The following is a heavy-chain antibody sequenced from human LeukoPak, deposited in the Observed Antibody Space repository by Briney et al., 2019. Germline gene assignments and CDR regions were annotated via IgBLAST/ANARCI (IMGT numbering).Heavy chain of an antibody. Sequence: PGRSLRLYCTASGFTYGYHAMSWVRQAPGKGLEWVGVIRSKAYGGTTEYAASVNGRFTISRDDSNSIAYLQMNSLQPEHTAMYYCARGPIQLWIHNGMDVWGQGTTVTVSS. CDR3: ARGPIQLWIHNGMDV. D-gene: IGHD5-18*01. CDR1: GFTYGYHA. J-gene: IGHJ6*02. CDR2: IRSKAYGGTT. V-gene: IGHV3-49*04.